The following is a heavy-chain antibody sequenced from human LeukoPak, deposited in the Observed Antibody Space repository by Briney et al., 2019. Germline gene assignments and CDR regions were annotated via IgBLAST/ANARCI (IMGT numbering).Heavy chain of an antibody. D-gene: IGHD4-17*01. V-gene: IGHV4-34*01. CDR2: ISLSGTI. J-gene: IGHJ4*02. CDR1: GGYFSNYF. CDR3: AISTTTVTTRTLDY. Sequence: SETLSLTCTVSGGYFSNYFWTWIRQPPGKGLEWIGEISLSGTIKYNPSLKSRVTISVDTSKNQFSLKLSTVTAADTAVYYCAISTTTVTTRTLDYWGQGALVIVSS.